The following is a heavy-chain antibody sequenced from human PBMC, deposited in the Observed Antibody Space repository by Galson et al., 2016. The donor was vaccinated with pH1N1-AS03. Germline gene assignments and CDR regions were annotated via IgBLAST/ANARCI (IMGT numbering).Heavy chain of an antibody. CDR1: GLTFSSYA. D-gene: IGHD3-9*01. Sequence: SVKVSCKASGLTFSSYAISWVRQAPGQGLEWMGGVKGVFRTTNYAQKFQGRITITMDQSTGTAYMEVSSLSAEDTAVYYCATAGNYFDIRRFDYWGQGTPVTVFS. CDR3: ATAGNYFDIRRFDY. V-gene: IGHV1-69*05. CDR2: VKGVFRTT. J-gene: IGHJ4*02.